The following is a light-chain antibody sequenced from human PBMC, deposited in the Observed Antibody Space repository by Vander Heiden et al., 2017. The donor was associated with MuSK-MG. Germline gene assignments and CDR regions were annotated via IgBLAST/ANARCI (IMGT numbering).Light chain of an antibody. CDR1: QTIARY. Sequence: DIQMTQSPSSLSASVGDRVTITCRASQTIARYLNWYQQKPGKAPNLLIYDASSLQSGVPSRFSGSGSGTDFSLSISSLQPEDFATYYCQHNYGTPNTFGQGTKLEIK. J-gene: IGKJ2*01. CDR3: QHNYGTPNT. V-gene: IGKV1-39*01. CDR2: DAS.